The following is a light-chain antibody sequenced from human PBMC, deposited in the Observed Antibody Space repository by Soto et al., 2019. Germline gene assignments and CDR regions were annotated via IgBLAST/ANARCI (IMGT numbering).Light chain of an antibody. CDR2: SVS. CDR1: QDIGNS. CDR3: QQYKTYPLT. V-gene: IGKV1-16*01. Sequence: DIQMAQSPSSLSASVGDTVTLTFWASQDIGNSLAWLQQKPGRAPKSLISSVSSLQSGVPSRFSGSRYGADFTLTISNLQPEDFATYYCQQYKTYPLTCGGGTKL. J-gene: IGKJ4*02.